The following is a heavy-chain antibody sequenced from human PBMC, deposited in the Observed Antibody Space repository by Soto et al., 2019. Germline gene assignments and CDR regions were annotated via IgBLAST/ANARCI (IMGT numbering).Heavy chain of an antibody. Sequence: SETLSLTCTVSGGSISSYYWSWIRQPPGKGLEWIGYIYYSGSTNYNPSLKSRVTISVDTSKNQFSLKLSSVTAADTAVYHCARHDYGYCSGGSCPRPDAFDIWGQGTMVTVSS. CDR1: GGSISSYY. D-gene: IGHD2-15*01. CDR2: IYYSGST. J-gene: IGHJ3*02. V-gene: IGHV4-59*08. CDR3: ARHDYGYCSGGSCPRPDAFDI.